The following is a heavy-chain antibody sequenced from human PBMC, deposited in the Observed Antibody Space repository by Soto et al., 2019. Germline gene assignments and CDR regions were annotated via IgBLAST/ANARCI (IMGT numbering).Heavy chain of an antibody. CDR3: ARSYITITTGYSDS. D-gene: IGHD4-17*01. CDR1: GGSVRSGEYY. CDR2: SYYSGSA. V-gene: IGHV4-61*08. J-gene: IGHJ4*02. Sequence: SETLSLTCTVSGGSVRSGEYYWSWIRHSPGKALEYIGHSYYSGSAKYNPSLRGRVTILVDRSKNQFSLFLTSVTAADTAVYFCARSYITITTGYSDSWGQGALVTVSS.